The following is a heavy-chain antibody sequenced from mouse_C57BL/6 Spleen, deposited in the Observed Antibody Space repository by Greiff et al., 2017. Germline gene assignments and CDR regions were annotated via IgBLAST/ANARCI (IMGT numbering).Heavy chain of an antibody. V-gene: IGHV1-52*01. D-gene: IGHD4-1*01. CDR3: ARLGLTGTFAY. CDR1: GYTFTSYW. CDR2: IDPSDSET. Sequence: QVQLQQSGAELVRPGSSVKLSCKASGYTFTSYWMHWVKQRPIQGLEWIGNIDPSDSETHYNQKFKDKATLTVDKSSSTAYMQLSSLTSEDSAVYYCARLGLTGTFAYWGQGTLVTVSA. J-gene: IGHJ3*01.